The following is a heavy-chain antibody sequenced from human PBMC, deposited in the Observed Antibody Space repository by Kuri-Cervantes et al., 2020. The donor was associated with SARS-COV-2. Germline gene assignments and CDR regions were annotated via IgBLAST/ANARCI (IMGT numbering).Heavy chain of an antibody. CDR2: ISSSSSYT. D-gene: IGHD1-1*01. J-gene: IGHJ3*02. CDR1: GFTFSDYY. Sequence: GESLKISCAASGFTFSDYYMSWIRQAPGKGLEWVSYISSSSSYTNYADSVKGRFTISRDNAKNSLYLQMNSLRAEDTAVYYCAKDLGGAGTAAYDAFDIWGHGTMVTVSS. CDR3: AKDLGGAGTAAYDAFDI. V-gene: IGHV3-11*05.